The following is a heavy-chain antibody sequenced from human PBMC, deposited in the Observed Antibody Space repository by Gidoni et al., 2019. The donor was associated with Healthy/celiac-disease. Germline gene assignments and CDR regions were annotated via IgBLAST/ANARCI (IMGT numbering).Heavy chain of an antibody. V-gene: IGHV3-48*01. CDR1: GFTFSSYS. CDR2: ISSSSSTI. J-gene: IGHJ4*02. Sequence: EVQLVESGGGLVQPGGSLRLSCDASGFTFSSYSMNWVRQAPGKGLEWVSYISSSSSTIYYADSVKGRFTISRDNAKNSLYLQMNSLRAEDTAVYYCARDRGIAVAGTYEMYFDYWGQGTLVTVSS. D-gene: IGHD6-19*01. CDR3: ARDRGIAVAGTYEMYFDY.